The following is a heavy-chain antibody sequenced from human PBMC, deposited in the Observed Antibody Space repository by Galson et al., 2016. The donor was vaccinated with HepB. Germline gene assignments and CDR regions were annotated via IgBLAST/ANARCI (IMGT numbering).Heavy chain of an antibody. D-gene: IGHD1-14*01. CDR1: GNTLTGYH. CDR2: INSNTGVT. Sequence: SVKVSCKASGNTLTGYHMHWVRQAPGQGLEWLGWINSNTGVTNYAQKFRGRVTMTGDTSISTAYLELSRLKSDDTAVYYCARGPDYHYGMDVCGQGTTVTVSS. CDR3: ARGPDYHYGMDV. V-gene: IGHV1-2*02. J-gene: IGHJ6*02.